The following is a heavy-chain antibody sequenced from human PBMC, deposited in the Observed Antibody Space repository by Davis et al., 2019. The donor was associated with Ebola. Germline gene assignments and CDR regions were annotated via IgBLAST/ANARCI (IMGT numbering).Heavy chain of an antibody. CDR1: GFTLSGYD. V-gene: IGHV3-33*06. CDR3: AKDATGWVWGAFDI. Sequence: GESLKISCAASGFTLSGYDMNWVRQAPGKGLQWVAVIWDDGSNKYYADSVKGRFTISRDNSKNTLYLQMNSLRAEDTAVYYCAKDATGWVWGAFDIWGQGTMVTGSA. J-gene: IGHJ3*02. CDR2: IWDDGSNK. D-gene: IGHD1-14*01.